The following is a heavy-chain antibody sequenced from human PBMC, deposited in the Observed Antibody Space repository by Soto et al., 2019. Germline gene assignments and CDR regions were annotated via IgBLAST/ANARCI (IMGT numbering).Heavy chain of an antibody. CDR2: ISAHNGNT. D-gene: IGHD1-1*01. CDR1: GYTFTSYG. Sequence: QVHLVQSGAEVKKPGASVKVACKASGYTFTSYGITWVRQAPGQGLEWMGGISAHNGNTDYAQKLQGRVIVTRDTSTSTAYMELRRLRSDDTAVYYCARGRYGDYWGQGALVNVSS. J-gene: IGHJ4*02. V-gene: IGHV1-18*01. CDR3: ARGRYGDY.